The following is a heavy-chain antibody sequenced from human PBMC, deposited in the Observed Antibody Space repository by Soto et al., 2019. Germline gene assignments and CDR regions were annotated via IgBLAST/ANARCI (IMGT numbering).Heavy chain of an antibody. D-gene: IGHD3-22*01. Sequence: QVQLQESGPGLVKPSQTLSLTCTVSGGSISSGGYYWSWIRQHPGKGLEWIGYIYYSGSTYYNPSLKSRVPISVATSKNQFSLKLSSVTAADTAVYYCARGGYDSSGYKFDYWGQGTLVTVSS. J-gene: IGHJ4*02. CDR1: GGSISSGGYY. CDR3: ARGGYDSSGYKFDY. V-gene: IGHV4-31*03. CDR2: IYYSGST.